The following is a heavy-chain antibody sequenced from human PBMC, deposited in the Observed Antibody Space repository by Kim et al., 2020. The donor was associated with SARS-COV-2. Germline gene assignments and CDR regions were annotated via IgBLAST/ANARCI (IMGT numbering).Heavy chain of an antibody. Sequence: SETLSLTCTVSGGSISSYYWSWIRQPPGKGLEWIGYIYYSGSTNYNPSLKSRVTISVDTSKNQFSLKLSSVTAADTAVYYCAREGDYGGNSGGNWFDPWGQGTLVTVSS. D-gene: IGHD4-17*01. J-gene: IGHJ5*02. V-gene: IGHV4-59*01. CDR3: AREGDYGGNSGGNWFDP. CDR1: GGSISSYY. CDR2: IYYSGST.